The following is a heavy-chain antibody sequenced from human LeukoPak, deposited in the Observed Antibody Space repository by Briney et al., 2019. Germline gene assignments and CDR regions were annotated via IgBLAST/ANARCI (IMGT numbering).Heavy chain of an antibody. CDR2: IIPIFGTA. CDR1: GGTFISYG. J-gene: IGHJ4*02. D-gene: IGHD4-17*01. Sequence: EASVKVSCKASGGTFISYGSSWVRQAPGQGLELMGRIIPIFGTANYAQKFQARVTITTDESTSTAYMELSSLRFEDTAVYYCARDASYGDYSDYWGQGTLVTVSS. CDR3: ARDASYGDYSDY. V-gene: IGHV1-69*05.